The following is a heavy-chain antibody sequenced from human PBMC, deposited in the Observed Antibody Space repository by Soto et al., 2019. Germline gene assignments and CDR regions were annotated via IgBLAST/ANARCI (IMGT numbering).Heavy chain of an antibody. CDR3: ARVDDSSGYYYPTF. CDR2: INPNSGGT. Sequence: ASVEVPCEAPGFAFTGYYMHWARQAPGQGLEWMGWINPNSGGTNYAQKFQGRVTMTRDTSISTAYMELSRLRSDDTAVYYCARVDDSSGYYYPTFRGQGTTVTVSS. CDR1: GFAFTGYY. D-gene: IGHD3-22*01. V-gene: IGHV1-2*02. J-gene: IGHJ6*02.